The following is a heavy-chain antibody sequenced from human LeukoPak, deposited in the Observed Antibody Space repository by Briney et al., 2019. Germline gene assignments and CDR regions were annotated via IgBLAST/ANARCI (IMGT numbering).Heavy chain of an antibody. CDR1: GFTFSSYW. CDR3: ARVSSRGVEWLLYYYYYMDV. Sequence: PGGSLRLSCAASGFTFSSYWMSWVRQAPGKGLEWVANIKQDGSEKYYVDSVKGRFTISIDNAKNSLYLQMNSLRAEDTAVYYCARVSSRGVEWLLYYYYYMDVWGKGTTVTVSS. J-gene: IGHJ6*03. CDR2: IKQDGSEK. V-gene: IGHV3-7*01. D-gene: IGHD3-3*01.